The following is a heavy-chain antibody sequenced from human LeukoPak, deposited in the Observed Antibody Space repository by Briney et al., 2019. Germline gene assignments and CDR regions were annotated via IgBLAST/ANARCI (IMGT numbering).Heavy chain of an antibody. D-gene: IGHD1-26*01. J-gene: IGHJ5*02. CDR2: LSGYGFDT. CDR3: AKAPEWELLYWFDP. Sequence: PGGSLRLSCAAPGFTFSKFAMSWVRQAQGKGLEWVSSLSGYGFDTYYPDSVKGRFTISRDNSKNTLYLQMNSLRAEDTAVYYCAKAPEWELLYWFDPWGQGTLVTVSS. CDR1: GFTFSKFA. V-gene: IGHV3-23*01.